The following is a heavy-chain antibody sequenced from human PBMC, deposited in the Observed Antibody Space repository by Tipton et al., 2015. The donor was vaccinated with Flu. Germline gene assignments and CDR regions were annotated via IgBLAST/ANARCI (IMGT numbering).Heavy chain of an antibody. D-gene: IGHD3-16*01. Sequence: TLSLTCTVSGASVSSGSYYWTWMRQSPGKGLEWIAYIYYTASTNYNPSLKSRVSIFKDTSKNQFSLTMTSVTAADTAVYYCARDGGRGSSPYYFDYWGQGTLVTVSS. CDR2: IYYTAST. J-gene: IGHJ4*02. CDR1: GASVSSGSYY. CDR3: ARDGGRGSSPYYFDY. V-gene: IGHV4-61*01.